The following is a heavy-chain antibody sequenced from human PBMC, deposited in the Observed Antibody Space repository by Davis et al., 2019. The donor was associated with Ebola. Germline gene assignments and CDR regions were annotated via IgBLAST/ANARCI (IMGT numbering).Heavy chain of an antibody. CDR1: GFTFSSYW. Sequence: GESLKISCAASGFTFSSYWMHWVRQAPGKGLVWASRINSDGSSTSYADSVKGRFTISRDNAKNTLYLQMNSLRAEDTAVYYCARDYIVVVPAYYYYYGMDVWGQGTTVTVSS. V-gene: IGHV3-74*01. CDR2: INSDGSST. D-gene: IGHD2-2*01. CDR3: ARDYIVVVPAYYYYYGMDV. J-gene: IGHJ6*02.